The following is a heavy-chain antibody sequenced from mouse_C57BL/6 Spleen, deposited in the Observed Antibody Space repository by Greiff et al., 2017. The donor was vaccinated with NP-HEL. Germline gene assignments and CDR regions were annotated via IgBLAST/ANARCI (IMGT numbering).Heavy chain of an antibody. CDR3: ARESNYDGWYFDV. J-gene: IGHJ1*03. V-gene: IGHV3-6*01. CDR1: GYSITSGYY. D-gene: IGHD2-5*01. Sequence: EVKLQESGPGLVKPSQSLSLTCSVTGYSITSGYYWNWIRQFPGNKLEWMGYISYDGSNNYNPSLKNRISITRDTSKNQFFLKLNSVTTEDTATYYCARESNYDGWYFDVWGTGTTVTVSS. CDR2: ISYDGSN.